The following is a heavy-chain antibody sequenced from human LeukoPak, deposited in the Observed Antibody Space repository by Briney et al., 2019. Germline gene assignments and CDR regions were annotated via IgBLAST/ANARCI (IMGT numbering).Heavy chain of an antibody. CDR3: ARQADDSSSSLVYFDY. D-gene: IGHD6-6*01. Sequence: KPLETLSLTCTVSGGSISRYYWSWIRQPPGKGLEWIGFIYYSGTTKYNPSLKSRVTISADTSKNQFSPKLSSVTAAETAVYYCARQADDSSSSLVYFDYWGQGTLVTVSA. J-gene: IGHJ4*02. V-gene: IGHV4-59*08. CDR1: GGSISRYY. CDR2: IYYSGTT.